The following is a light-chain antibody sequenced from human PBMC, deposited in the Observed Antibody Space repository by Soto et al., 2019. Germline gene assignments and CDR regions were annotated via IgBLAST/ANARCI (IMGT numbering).Light chain of an antibody. CDR1: QSISRW. V-gene: IGKV1-5*01. Sequence: EMTQSQSTLSSSVGYTVMITFRASQSISRWLAWYQQKPGKAPNLLISDASILKSGVPSRFSGTGSGTEFTLTISSLQPDDFATYYCQQYTTYSYSFGQGT. CDR3: QQYTTYSYS. CDR2: DAS. J-gene: IGKJ2*03.